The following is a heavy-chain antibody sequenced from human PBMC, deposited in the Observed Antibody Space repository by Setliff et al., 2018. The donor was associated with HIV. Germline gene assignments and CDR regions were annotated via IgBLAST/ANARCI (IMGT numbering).Heavy chain of an antibody. CDR2: IYFSGTT. Sequence: SETLSLTCTVSGASISSHYWSWIRQPPGKGLEWIGYIYFSGTTNYNPSLKSRVTISVDTSKNQFSLNLNSVTAADTAVYYCARSAYDILTGEWYFDYWGQGTLVTVSS. V-gene: IGHV4-59*11. J-gene: IGHJ4*02. CDR1: GASISSHY. D-gene: IGHD3-9*01. CDR3: ARSAYDILTGEWYFDY.